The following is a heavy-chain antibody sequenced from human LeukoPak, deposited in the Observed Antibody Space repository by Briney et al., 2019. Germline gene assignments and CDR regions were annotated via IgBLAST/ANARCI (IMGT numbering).Heavy chain of an antibody. J-gene: IGHJ4*02. V-gene: IGHV4-31*03. Sequence: SETLSLTCTVSGGSISSGGYYWSWIRQHPGKGLEWIGYIYYSGSTYYNPSLKSRVTISVDTSKNQFSLKLSSVTAADTAVYYCARWSDSSGYLSFDYWGQGTLVTVSS. CDR3: ARWSDSSGYLSFDY. D-gene: IGHD3-22*01. CDR2: IYYSGST. CDR1: GGSISSGGYY.